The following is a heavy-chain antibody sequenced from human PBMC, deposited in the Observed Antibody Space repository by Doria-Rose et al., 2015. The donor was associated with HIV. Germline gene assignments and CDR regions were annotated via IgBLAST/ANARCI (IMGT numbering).Heavy chain of an antibody. CDR1: GASVSSRGYY. J-gene: IGHJ4*02. D-gene: IGHD3-3*01. CDR3: ARMGYYRELDY. V-gene: IGHV4-31*03. Sequence: QAQLQESGPGLVKPSETLSLTCSVSGASVSSRGYYWNWIRQVPGKGLESLGYTYYTGTSDYSPSLKSRLNMAVDTSKNQFSLKLSFVTVADTAVYYCARMGYYRELDYWGRGALVIVSA. CDR2: TYYTGTS.